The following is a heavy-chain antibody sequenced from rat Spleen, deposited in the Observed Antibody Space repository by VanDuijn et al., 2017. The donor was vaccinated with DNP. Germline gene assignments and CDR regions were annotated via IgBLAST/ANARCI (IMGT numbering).Heavy chain of an antibody. D-gene: IGHD1-4*01. CDR3: ARGNYPGINTFDY. V-gene: IGHV5S13*01. J-gene: IGHJ2*01. Sequence: EVQLVESGGGLVQPGRSLKLSCAASGFTFSNYGMAWVRQAPKKGLEWVTSISTGGGSTYYGDSVKGRFTISRDNAKSTLYLQMNSLRSEDTATYFCARGNYPGINTFDYWGQGVMVTVSS. CDR1: GFTFSNYG. CDR2: ISTGGGST.